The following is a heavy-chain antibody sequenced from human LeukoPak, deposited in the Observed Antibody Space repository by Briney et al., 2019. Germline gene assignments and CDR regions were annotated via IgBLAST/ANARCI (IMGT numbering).Heavy chain of an antibody. CDR2: INHSGST. J-gene: IGHJ3*02. Sequence: SETLSLTCAVYGGSFSGYYWSWIRQPPGKGLEWIGEINHSGSTNYNPSLKSRVTISVDTSKNQFSLKLSSVTAADTAVYYCGRDRDAFDIWGQGTMVTVSS. CDR1: GGSFSGYY. CDR3: GRDRDAFDI. V-gene: IGHV4-34*01.